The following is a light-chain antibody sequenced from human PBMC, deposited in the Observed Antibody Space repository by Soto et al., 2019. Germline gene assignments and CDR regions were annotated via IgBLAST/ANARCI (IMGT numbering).Light chain of an antibody. J-gene: IGLJ2*01. CDR2: EVS. CDR1: SSDVGGYSY. CDR3: SSYKSRNTVR. V-gene: IGLV2-14*01. Sequence: QSALTQPASVSGSPGQSITISCTGTSSDVGGYSYVSWYQQHPGRAPKLMIYEVSNRPSWVSNRFSGSKSGNTASLTISGLQAEDEANYYCSSYKSRNTVRFGGGTKLTVL.